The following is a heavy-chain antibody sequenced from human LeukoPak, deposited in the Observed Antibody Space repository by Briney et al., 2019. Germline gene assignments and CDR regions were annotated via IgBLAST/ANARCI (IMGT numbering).Heavy chain of an antibody. CDR3: ATNTGDSSGYYYVNFEY. CDR2: ISGSGGST. V-gene: IGHV3-23*01. CDR1: GFTFNTYA. Sequence: PGGSLRLSCAASGFTFNTYAMAWVRQAPGKGLEWVSAISGSGGSTYYADSVKGRFTISRDNSKNSLYLQMSSLRAEDTAVYYCATNTGDSSGYYYVNFEYWGQGTLVTVSS. J-gene: IGHJ4*02. D-gene: IGHD3-22*01.